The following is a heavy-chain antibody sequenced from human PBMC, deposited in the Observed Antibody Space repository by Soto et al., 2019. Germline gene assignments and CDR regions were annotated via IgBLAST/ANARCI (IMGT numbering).Heavy chain of an antibody. CDR3: ARLQGYYDILTGDSTYYFDY. Sequence: SETLSLTCTVSGDSISSGIDYWGWIRHHPGKGLEWIGHIYHSGSTYYNPSLKSRVTISVGTSKNQFSLKLSSVTAADTAVYYCARLQGYYDILTGDSTYYFDYWGQGTLVTVSS. CDR2: IYHSGST. CDR1: GDSISSGIDY. D-gene: IGHD3-9*01. J-gene: IGHJ4*02. V-gene: IGHV4-31*03.